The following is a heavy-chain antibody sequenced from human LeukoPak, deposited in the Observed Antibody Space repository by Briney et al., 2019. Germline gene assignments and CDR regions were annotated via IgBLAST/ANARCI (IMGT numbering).Heavy chain of an antibody. CDR2: IYPDDSDT. V-gene: IGHV5-51*01. CDR1: GYKVPAYW. Sequence: PGRPLPISCQAFGYKVPAYWIAWAGQMPGKGLEWMGIIYPDDSDTRYSPSFQGQVTISADKSVSIAYLQWSSLKASDTAMYYCARPNITSYYDSRGYDAFDVWGQGTMVIVSS. CDR3: ARPNITSYYDSRGYDAFDV. J-gene: IGHJ3*01. D-gene: IGHD3-22*01.